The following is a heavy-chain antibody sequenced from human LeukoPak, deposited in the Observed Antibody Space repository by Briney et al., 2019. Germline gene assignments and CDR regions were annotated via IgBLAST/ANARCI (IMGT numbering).Heavy chain of an antibody. CDR2: IINDGSST. CDR1: GFNFKNYW. Sequence: PGGSLRLSCAASGFNFKNYWMHWVRQAPGKGLEWVSRIINDGSSTTYADSVKGRFTISRDNAKDTLCLQMNSLRVEDTAVYYCAGVADGDKYGGRDYWGQGALVIVSS. CDR3: AGVADGDKYGGRDY. J-gene: IGHJ4*02. D-gene: IGHD5-24*01. V-gene: IGHV3-74*01.